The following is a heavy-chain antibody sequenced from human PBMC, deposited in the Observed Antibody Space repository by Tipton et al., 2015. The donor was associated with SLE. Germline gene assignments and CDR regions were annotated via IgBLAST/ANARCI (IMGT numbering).Heavy chain of an antibody. CDR1: GGSFSGYY. D-gene: IGHD3-22*01. Sequence: LRLSCAVYGGSFSGYYWSWIRQPPGKGLEWMGEINHSGSTNYNPSLKSRVTISVDTSKNQFSLKLSSVTAADTAVYYCARGLNYYDSSGYYPFYYMDVWGKGTTVTVSS. CDR2: INHSGST. CDR3: ARGLNYYDSSGYYPFYYMDV. V-gene: IGHV4-34*01. J-gene: IGHJ6*03.